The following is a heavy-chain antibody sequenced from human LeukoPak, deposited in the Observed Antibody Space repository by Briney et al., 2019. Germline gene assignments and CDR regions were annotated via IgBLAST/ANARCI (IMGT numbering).Heavy chain of an antibody. J-gene: IGHJ4*02. D-gene: IGHD1-26*01. V-gene: IGHV4-39*01. CDR3: ARQSVGTASIYYFAY. CDR2: IHYSGTT. CDR1: GASISGSSGYY. Sequence: SETLSLTCTVSGASISGSSGYYWGWIRQPPGKGLERISSIHYSGTTHYNPFVKSRVSILVDTSKNQFSLNLNSVTAADTAVYYCARQSVGTASIYYFAYWGQGILVTVSS.